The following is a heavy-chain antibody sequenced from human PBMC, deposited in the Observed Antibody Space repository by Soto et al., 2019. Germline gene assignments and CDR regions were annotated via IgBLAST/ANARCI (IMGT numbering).Heavy chain of an antibody. J-gene: IGHJ4*02. D-gene: IGHD3-10*01. CDR1: GGSFSGYI. CDR2: IKHSGSA. Sequence: QVQIHQWGAGVLKPSETLSLTCAVNGGSFSGYIWTWIRQTPGKGLQWIGQIKHSGSAVYNPSLRTRLTVSIMSNSQFSLEMSSVTAADTAVYYCAGGLSTGSPYSGGWYYFDSWGQGATVTVSS. V-gene: IGHV4-34*01. CDR3: AGGLSTGSPYSGGWYYFDS.